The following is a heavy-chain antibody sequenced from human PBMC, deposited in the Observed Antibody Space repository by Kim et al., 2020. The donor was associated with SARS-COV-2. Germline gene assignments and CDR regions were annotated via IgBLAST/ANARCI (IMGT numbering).Heavy chain of an antibody. Sequence: SETLSLTCTVSGGSISSGGYYWSWIRQHPGKGLEWIGYIYYSGSTYYNPSLKSRVTITVDTSKNQFSLKLSSVTAADTAVYYCARADHSSSWYGHYYYYMDVWGKGTTVTVSS. CDR2: IYYSGST. CDR3: ARADHSSSWYGHYYYYMDV. CDR1: GGSISSGGYY. V-gene: IGHV4-31*03. D-gene: IGHD6-13*01. J-gene: IGHJ6*03.